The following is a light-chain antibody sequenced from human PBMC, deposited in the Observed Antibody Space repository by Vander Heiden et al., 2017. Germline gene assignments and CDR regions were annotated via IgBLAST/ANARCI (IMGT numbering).Light chain of an antibody. Sequence: QSALTQPASVSVSPGQSITISCTGTSSDLGAYNYVSWYQQHPGKAPKLVIFDVFNRPSGVSDRFSGSKSDTTASLTVSGLQAEDEANYYCSSYTTGSTWVFGGGTKLTVL. CDR3: SSYTTGSTWV. CDR2: DVF. V-gene: IGLV2-14*03. J-gene: IGLJ3*02. CDR1: SSDLGAYNY.